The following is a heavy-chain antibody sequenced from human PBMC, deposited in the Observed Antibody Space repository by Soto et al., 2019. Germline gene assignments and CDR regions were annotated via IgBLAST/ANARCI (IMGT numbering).Heavy chain of an antibody. CDR3: ARGSGWFPPGIYYGLDV. J-gene: IGHJ6*02. Sequence: QVQLVQSGPEVKKPGASVKVYCKASNFTFTSYGITWVRQAPGQGLEWMGWISAYMGNTNHAGNLQGRVILTTYTSTSTAHSELRRLRSDDTAVYYCARGSGWFPPGIYYGLDVWGQGTTVIVSS. CDR1: NFTFTSYG. D-gene: IGHD6-19*01. V-gene: IGHV1-18*04. CDR2: ISAYMGNT.